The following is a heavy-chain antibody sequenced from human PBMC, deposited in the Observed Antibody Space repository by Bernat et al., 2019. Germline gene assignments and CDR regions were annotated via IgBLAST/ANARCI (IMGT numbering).Heavy chain of an antibody. CDR2: ISWNSGSI. CDR3: TKGGLRTLDF. Sequence: EVQLVESGGGLVQPGRSLRLSCAASGFTFDDYAMHWVRPAPGKGLEWVSGISWNSGSIGYADSVKGRFTISRDNAKNTLYLQMNSLGAEDTAVYYCTKGGLRTLDFWGQGTLVTVSS. V-gene: IGHV3-9*01. D-gene: IGHD5-12*01. CDR1: GFTFDDYA. J-gene: IGHJ4*02.